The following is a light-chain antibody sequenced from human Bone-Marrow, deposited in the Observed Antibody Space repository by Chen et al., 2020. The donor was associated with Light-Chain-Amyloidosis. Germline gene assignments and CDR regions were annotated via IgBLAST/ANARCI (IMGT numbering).Light chain of an antibody. J-gene: IGLJ2*01. CDR1: DLPTKY. Sequence: SYELTQPPSVSVSPGQTARITCSGDDLPTKYAYWYQQKPGQAPVLVIHRDTERPLGISERFSGSSSEATATLTISGVQAEDEADYHCQSADSSGTYEVIFGGGTKLTVL. CDR3: QSADSSGTYEVI. CDR2: RDT. V-gene: IGLV3-25*03.